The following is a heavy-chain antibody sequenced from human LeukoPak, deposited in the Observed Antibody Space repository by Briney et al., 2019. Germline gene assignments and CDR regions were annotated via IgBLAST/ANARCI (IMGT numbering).Heavy chain of an antibody. D-gene: IGHD3-3*01. Sequence: SETLSLTCTVSGGSISSYYWSWIRQPPGKGLEWIGYIYYSGSTNYNPSLKSRVTISVDTSKNQFSLKLSSVTAADTAVYYCARNQEYDFWSGYYEAGAFDIWGQGTMVTVSS. CDR1: GGSISSYY. J-gene: IGHJ3*02. CDR2: IYYSGST. V-gene: IGHV4-59*12. CDR3: ARNQEYDFWSGYYEAGAFDI.